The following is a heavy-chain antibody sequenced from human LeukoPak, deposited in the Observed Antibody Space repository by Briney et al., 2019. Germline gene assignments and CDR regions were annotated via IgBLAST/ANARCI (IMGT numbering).Heavy chain of an antibody. Sequence: ASVKVSCKASGYTFTSYYMHWVRQAPGQGLERMGIINPSGGSTSYAQKFQGRVTMTRDTSTSTVYMELSSLRSEDTAVYYCALLPDYYDSSGHRVDYWGQGTLVTVSS. CDR1: GYTFTSYY. V-gene: IGHV1-46*01. J-gene: IGHJ4*02. CDR3: ALLPDYYDSSGHRVDY. CDR2: INPSGGST. D-gene: IGHD3-22*01.